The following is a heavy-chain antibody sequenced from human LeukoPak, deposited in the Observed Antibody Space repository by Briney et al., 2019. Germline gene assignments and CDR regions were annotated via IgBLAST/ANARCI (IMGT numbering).Heavy chain of an antibody. CDR1: GFTFDNFA. CDR2: IRRSSSLI. V-gene: IGHV3-21*05. J-gene: IGHJ5*02. CDR3: ARDGINWADR. D-gene: IGHD3-16*01. Sequence: GGSLRLSCASSGFTFDNFAMNWVRQTPGKGLEWVSYIRRSSSLIIYADSVKGRFTVSRDNGKNSLYLGMNSLTVEDTGLYYCARDGINWADRWGQGTLVTVSS.